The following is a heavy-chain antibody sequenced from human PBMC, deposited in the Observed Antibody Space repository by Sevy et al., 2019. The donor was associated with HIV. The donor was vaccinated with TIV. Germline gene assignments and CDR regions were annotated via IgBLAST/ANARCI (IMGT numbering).Heavy chain of an antibody. CDR1: GYTFTGYY. Sequence: ASVKVSCKASGYTFTGYYMHWVRQAPGQGLEWMGWINPNSGGTNYAQKFQGTVTMTRDTSISTAYMELSRLRSDDTAVYYCARDRRTYYYDSSGYYHDYWGQGTLVTVSS. CDR3: ARDRRTYYYDSSGYYHDY. CDR2: INPNSGGT. J-gene: IGHJ4*02. D-gene: IGHD3-22*01. V-gene: IGHV1-2*02.